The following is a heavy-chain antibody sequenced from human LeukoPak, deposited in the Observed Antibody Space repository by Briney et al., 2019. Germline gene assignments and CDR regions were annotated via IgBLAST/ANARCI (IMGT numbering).Heavy chain of an antibody. V-gene: IGHV4-39*01. CDR3: ARRTSNPVGAIDY. CDR1: GGSISISNYY. J-gene: IGHJ4*02. CDR2: ISYSGT. Sequence: PSETLSLTCTVSGGSISISNYYWGWIRQPPGRGLEWFGSISYSGTYYNPSLKSRLTISVDTSKNHFSLNLRSVTAADTAVYYCARRTSNPVGAIDYWGQGTLVTVSS. D-gene: IGHD1-26*01.